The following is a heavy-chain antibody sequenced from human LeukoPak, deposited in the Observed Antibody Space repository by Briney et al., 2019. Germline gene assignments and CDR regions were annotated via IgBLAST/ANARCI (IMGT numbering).Heavy chain of an antibody. CDR2: IIPIFGTA. V-gene: IGHV1-69*13. J-gene: IGHJ4*02. Sequence: SVKVXCKASGGTFINYAISWVRQAPGQGLEWRGGIIPIFGTANYAQKFQGRGTITAEEYTSTAYMELGSLTAEETGAYYCARDSEFRGVNLLWYWGQGTLVTVSS. D-gene: IGHD3-10*01. CDR3: ARDSEFRGVNLLWY. CDR1: GGTFINYA.